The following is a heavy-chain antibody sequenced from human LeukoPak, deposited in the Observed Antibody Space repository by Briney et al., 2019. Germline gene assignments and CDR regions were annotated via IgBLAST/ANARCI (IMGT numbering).Heavy chain of an antibody. Sequence: PSETLSLTCAVYGGSFSGYYWSWIRQPPGKGLEWIGEINHSGSTNYNPSLKSRVTISVDTSKNHFSLKLRSVTAADTAVHYCARGPSLLHSSGWHFDYWGQGTLVTVSS. J-gene: IGHJ4*02. V-gene: IGHV4-34*01. CDR2: INHSGST. D-gene: IGHD6-19*01. CDR3: ARGPSLLHSSGWHFDY. CDR1: GGSFSGYY.